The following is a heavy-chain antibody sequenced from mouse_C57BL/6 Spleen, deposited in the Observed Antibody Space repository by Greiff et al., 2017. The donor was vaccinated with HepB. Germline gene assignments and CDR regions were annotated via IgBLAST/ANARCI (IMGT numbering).Heavy chain of an antibody. CDR3: ARGGYSNSDWYFDV. D-gene: IGHD2-5*01. Sequence: LQESGPELVKPGASVKISCKASGYTFTDYYINWVKQRPGQGLEWIGWIYPGSGNTKYNEKFKGKATLTVDTSSSTAYMQLSSLTSEDSAGDFCARGGYSNSDWYFDVWGTGTTVTVSS. CDR1: GYTFTDYY. V-gene: IGHV1-84*01. J-gene: IGHJ1*03. CDR2: IYPGSGNT.